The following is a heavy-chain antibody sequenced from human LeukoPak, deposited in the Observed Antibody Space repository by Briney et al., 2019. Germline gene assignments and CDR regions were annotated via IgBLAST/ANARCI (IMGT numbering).Heavy chain of an antibody. J-gene: IGHJ4*02. V-gene: IGHV1-69*04. Sequence: GASVKVSCKASGGTFSSYAISWVRQAPGQGLEWMGRIIPILGIANYAQKFQGRVTITADKSTSTAYMELRSLRSDDTAVYYCATSLERRYYDFWSGYKLDYWGQGTLVTVSS. D-gene: IGHD3-3*01. CDR3: ATSLERRYYDFWSGYKLDY. CDR1: GGTFSSYA. CDR2: IIPILGIA.